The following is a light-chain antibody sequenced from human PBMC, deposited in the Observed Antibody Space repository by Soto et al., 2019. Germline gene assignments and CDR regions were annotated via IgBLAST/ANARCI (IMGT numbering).Light chain of an antibody. CDR2: ATS. V-gene: IGKV1-12*01. J-gene: IGKJ5*01. CDR1: QDISTW. CDR3: QQADSFPIT. Sequence: DIQMTQSPSSVSASIGDRVTITCRASQDISTWLAWYQQKPGKAPKLLIYATSNLQSGVPSRFSGSGSGTDFTLTISSLQPEDFATYYCQQADSFPITFGQGTRLEI.